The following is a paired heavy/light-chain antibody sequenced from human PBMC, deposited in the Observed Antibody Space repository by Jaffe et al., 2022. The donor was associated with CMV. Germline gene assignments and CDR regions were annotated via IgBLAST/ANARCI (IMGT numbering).Light chain of an antibody. J-gene: IGKJ5*01. CDR1: QGVSAN. CDR2: DTY. CDR3: QQRSNWPIT. Sequence: EIVLTQSPATLSVSPGERATLSCRASQGVSANLAWYQQRPGQAPRLLIYDTYNRAAGIPARFSGSGSGTDFTLTITSLEPEDFAVYYCQQRSNWPITFGQGTRLEIK. V-gene: IGKV3-11*01.
Heavy chain of an antibody. CDR2: ISFDGSNT. Sequence: QVQLVESGGGVVQPGRSLRLSCAASGFIFSEYGMHWVRQAPGKGLEWVALISFDGSNTHYGDSVKGRFTVSRDNSKNTLHLQMNSLRSDDTAVYYCAKVLSSNYEQFYHFGMDVWGQGTTVTVS. CDR3: AKVLSSNYEQFYHFGMDV. D-gene: IGHD4-4*01. V-gene: IGHV3-30*18. CDR1: GFIFSEYG. J-gene: IGHJ6*02.